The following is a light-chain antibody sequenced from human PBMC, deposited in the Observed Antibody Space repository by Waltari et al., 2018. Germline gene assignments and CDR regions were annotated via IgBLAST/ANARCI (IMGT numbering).Light chain of an antibody. V-gene: IGLV2-14*01. CDR3: SSYTSSSTAVV. CDR2: EVS. J-gene: IGLJ2*01. CDR1: SSDGGGYNY. Sequence: QSALTQPASVSGSPGQSITISCTGTSSDGGGYNYVSWYQQHPGNAPKLMSYEVSNRPSGVSTTFSGSKSGNTAPLTISGLQAEDEADYYCSSYTSSSTAVVFGGGTKLTVL.